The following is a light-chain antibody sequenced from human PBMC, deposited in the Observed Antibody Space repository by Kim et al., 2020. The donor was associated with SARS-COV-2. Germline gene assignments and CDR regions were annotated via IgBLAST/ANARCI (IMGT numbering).Light chain of an antibody. J-gene: IGLJ2*01. CDR3: AAWDDSLNGLV. V-gene: IGLV1-44*01. CDR2: SNN. Sequence: GQQVTISCSGSSSNIGNNAVNWYQQLPGTAPKLLIYSNNQRPSGVPDRFSGSKSGTSASLAISGLQSEDEADYYCAAWDDSLNGLVFGGGTQLTVL. CDR1: SSNIGNNA.